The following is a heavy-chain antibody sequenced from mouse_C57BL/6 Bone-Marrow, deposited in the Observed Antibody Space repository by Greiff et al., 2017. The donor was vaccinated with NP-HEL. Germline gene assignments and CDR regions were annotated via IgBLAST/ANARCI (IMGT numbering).Heavy chain of an antibody. V-gene: IGHV1-81*01. Sequence: VKLMESGAELARPGASVKLSCKASGYTFTSYGISWVKQRTGQGLEWIGEIYPRSGNTYYNEKFKGKATLTADKSSSTAYMELRSLTSEDSAVYFCAYITTVVATPCWGQGTTLTVSS. CDR2: IYPRSGNT. CDR3: AYITTVVATPC. J-gene: IGHJ2*01. D-gene: IGHD1-1*01. CDR1: GYTFTSYG.